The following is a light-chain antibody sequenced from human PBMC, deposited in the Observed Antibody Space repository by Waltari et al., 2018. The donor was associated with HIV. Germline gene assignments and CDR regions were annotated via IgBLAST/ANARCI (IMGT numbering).Light chain of an antibody. J-gene: IGLJ2*01. CDR1: RPNRGAQA. V-gene: IGLV1-44*01. CDR2: GND. CDR3: ASWDDSLQAVV. Sequence: QSVLTQPPPAFGSRGQRRTISCSGSRPNRGAQAVNWYQPFPGPAPTLLIFGNDQRPSGVPARISGSKSGTSASLAISGLRSEDEGEYYCASWDDSLQAVVFGGGTKVTV.